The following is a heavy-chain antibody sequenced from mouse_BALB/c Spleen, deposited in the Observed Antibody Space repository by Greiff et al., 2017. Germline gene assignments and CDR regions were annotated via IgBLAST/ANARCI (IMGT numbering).Heavy chain of an antibody. D-gene: IGHD4-1*01. CDR2: INPGSGGT. CDR1: GYAFTNYL. J-gene: IGHJ2*01. CDR3: ARELGRDY. Sequence: VQLQQSGAELVRPGTSVKVSCKASGYAFTNYLIEWVKQRPGQGLEWIGVINPGSGGTNYNEKFKGKATLTADKSSSTAYMQLSSLTSDDSAVYFCARELGRDYWGQGTTLTVSS. V-gene: IGHV1-54*01.